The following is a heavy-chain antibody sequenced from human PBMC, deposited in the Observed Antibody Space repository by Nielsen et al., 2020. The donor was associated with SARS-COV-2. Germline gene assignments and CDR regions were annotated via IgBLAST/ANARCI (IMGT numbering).Heavy chain of an antibody. CDR3: ARASAPPYDFWSGYYAYYYYYGMDV. Sequence: GESLKISCAASGFTFSSYSMNWVRQAPGKGLEWVSSISSSSSYIYYADSVKGRFTISRDNAKNSLYLQMNSLRAEDTAVYYCARASAPPYDFWSGYYAYYYYYGMDVWGQGTTVTVSS. D-gene: IGHD3-3*01. CDR2: ISSSSSYI. CDR1: GFTFSSYS. V-gene: IGHV3-21*04. J-gene: IGHJ6*02.